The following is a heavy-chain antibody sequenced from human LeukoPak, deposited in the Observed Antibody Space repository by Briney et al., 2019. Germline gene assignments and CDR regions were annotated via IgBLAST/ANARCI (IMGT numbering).Heavy chain of an antibody. J-gene: IGHJ4*02. CDR3: AGGIGAGRLDY. Sequence: GGSLRLSCAASGFTFSSYAMHWVRQAPGKGLEWVAVISYDGCNKYYADSVKGRFTISIDNSQNTPYLPMNSLRAKDTAVYYFAGGIGAGRLDYWGQGTLVTVSS. D-gene: IGHD1-26*01. CDR1: GFTFSSYA. CDR2: ISYDGCNK. V-gene: IGHV3-30*14.